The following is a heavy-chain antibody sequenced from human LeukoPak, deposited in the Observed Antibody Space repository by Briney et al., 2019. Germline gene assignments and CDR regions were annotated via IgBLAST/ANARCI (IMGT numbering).Heavy chain of an antibody. CDR2: ISPDGSKQ. D-gene: IGHD5-24*01. J-gene: IGHJ3*02. Sequence: PGGSLRLSCAASGFTFSSYGMHWVRQAPGKGLEWVAVISPDGSKQHHAESVKGRFTISRDNSRNTLSVQMNSLRAEDTAVYYCAKTEMATTIRDAFDIWGQGTMVTVSS. CDR1: GFTFSSYG. CDR3: AKTEMATTIRDAFDI. V-gene: IGHV3-30*18.